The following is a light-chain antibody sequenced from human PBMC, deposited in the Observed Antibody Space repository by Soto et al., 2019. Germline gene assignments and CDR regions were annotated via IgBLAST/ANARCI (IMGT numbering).Light chain of an antibody. CDR1: QSVSNY. V-gene: IGKV3-20*01. J-gene: IGKJ1*01. Sequence: EIVLTQSPATLSLSPGERATLSFRASQSVSNYLAWYQQKPGQAPRLLISGTFSRATGIPDRFGGSGSGTDFTLTISRLEPEDFAVYYCQQYGSSPTFGQGTKADIK. CDR2: GTF. CDR3: QQYGSSPT.